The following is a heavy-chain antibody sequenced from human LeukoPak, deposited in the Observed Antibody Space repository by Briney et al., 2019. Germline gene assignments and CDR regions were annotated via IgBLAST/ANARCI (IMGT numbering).Heavy chain of an antibody. V-gene: IGHV3-20*04. J-gene: IGHJ6*03. CDR3: ARVSRLRCSTSCYRYYYYYMDV. CDR1: GFTFDDYG. Sequence: PGGSLRLSCAASGFTFDDYGMSWVRQDPGKGLEWVSGINWNGGSTGYADSVKGRFTISRDNAKNSLYLQMNSLRAEDTALYYCARVSRLRCSTSCYRYYYYYMDVWGKGTTVTVSS. D-gene: IGHD2-2*01. CDR2: INWNGGST.